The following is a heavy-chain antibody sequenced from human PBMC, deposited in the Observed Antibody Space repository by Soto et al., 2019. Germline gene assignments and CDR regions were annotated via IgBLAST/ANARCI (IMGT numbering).Heavy chain of an antibody. D-gene: IGHD3-10*01. CDR1: GGSVSSGSYY. V-gene: IGHV4-61*01. CDR2: IYYSGST. J-gene: IGHJ6*02. CDR3: ARDGLWFGERLDYGMDV. Sequence: PSETLSLTCTVSGGSVSSGSYYCSWIRQPPGKGLEWIGYIYYSGSTNYNPSLKSRVTISVDTSKNQFSLKLSSVTAADTAVYYCARDGLWFGERLDYGMDVWGQGTTVTVSS.